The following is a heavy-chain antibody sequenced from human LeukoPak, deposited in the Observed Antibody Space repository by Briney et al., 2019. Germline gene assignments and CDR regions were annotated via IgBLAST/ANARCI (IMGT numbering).Heavy chain of an antibody. CDR1: GFSLSTSGMC. J-gene: IGHJ3*01. Sequence: SGPTLVNPTQTLTLTCTFSGFSLSTSGMCVSWIRQPPGKALEWLARIDWDDDKYYSTSLETRLTIPKDTSRNQVVLTMTNMDPVDTATYYCARTLPEWDDAFDVWGQGTMVTVSS. V-gene: IGHV2-70*11. CDR2: IDWDDDK. CDR3: ARTLPEWDDAFDV. D-gene: IGHD1-26*01.